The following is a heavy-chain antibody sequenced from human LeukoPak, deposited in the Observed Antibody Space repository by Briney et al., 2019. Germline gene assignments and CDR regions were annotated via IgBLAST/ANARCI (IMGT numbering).Heavy chain of an antibody. D-gene: IGHD2-21*02. V-gene: IGHV1-69*04. Sequence: GASVKVSCKASGGTFSSYAISWVRQAPGQGLEWMGRIIPILGIANYAQKFQGRVTITADKSTSTAYMELSSLRSEDTAVYYCASRGGDPTYYYGMDVWGQGTTVTVSS. CDR2: IIPILGIA. CDR3: ASRGGDPTYYYGMDV. CDR1: GGTFSSYA. J-gene: IGHJ6*02.